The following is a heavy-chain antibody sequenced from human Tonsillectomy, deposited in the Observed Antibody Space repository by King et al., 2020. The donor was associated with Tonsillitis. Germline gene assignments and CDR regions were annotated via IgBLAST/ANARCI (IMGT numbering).Heavy chain of an antibody. J-gene: IGHJ4*02. CDR1: GFNFTWYG. CDR3: ARDPSTTGTADH. Sequence: VQLVESGGGVVQPGGSLRLSCAATGFNFTWYGMHWVRQAPGKGLEWVSAIWYDGSNDSYADPVKARFTISRDNSRHTLYLLMNSLRTEDTAVYYCARDPSTTGTADHWGQGVLVTVSS. D-gene: IGHD1-1*01. V-gene: IGHV3-33*08. CDR2: IWYDGSND.